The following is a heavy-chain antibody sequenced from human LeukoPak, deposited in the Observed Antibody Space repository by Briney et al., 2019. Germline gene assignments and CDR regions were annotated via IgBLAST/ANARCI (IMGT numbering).Heavy chain of an antibody. CDR3: ARAPFRSCSSTSCYFDY. Sequence: ASVRVSCKASGYTFTGYYMHWVRQAPGQGLEWMGWINPNSRGTNYAQKFQGRVTMTRDTSISTAYMELSRLRSEDTAVYYCARAPFRSCSSTSCYFDYWGQGTLVTVSS. CDR2: INPNSRGT. D-gene: IGHD2-2*01. V-gene: IGHV1-2*02. J-gene: IGHJ4*02. CDR1: GYTFTGYY.